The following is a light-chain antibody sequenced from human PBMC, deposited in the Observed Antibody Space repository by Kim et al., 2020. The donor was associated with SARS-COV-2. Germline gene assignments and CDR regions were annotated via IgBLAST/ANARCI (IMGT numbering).Light chain of an antibody. Sequence: QSITISCAGTSSDIGGSDSVSWYQQHPGRVPKLMVFDVNNRPSWISDRFLGSKSGNTASLTIFGLQADDEADYYCSSYSTGSTLVVFGGGTQLTVL. CDR3: SSYSTGSTLVV. CDR1: SSDIGGSDS. J-gene: IGLJ2*01. CDR2: DVN. V-gene: IGLV2-14*03.